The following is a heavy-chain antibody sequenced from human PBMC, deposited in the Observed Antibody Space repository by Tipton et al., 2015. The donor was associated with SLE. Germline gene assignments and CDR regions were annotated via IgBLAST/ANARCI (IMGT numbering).Heavy chain of an antibody. CDR1: GFTFTTHA. CDR3: ARGHRGAYQFHGLDV. CDR2: ISGYNGNT. D-gene: IGHD1-26*01. J-gene: IGHJ6*02. Sequence: SCAAFGFTFTTHAMHWVRQAPGKGLEWMGWISGYNGNTNYAQKFQDRVTMTIDTSTSTVYMELRSLRSDDTAVYYCARGHRGAYQFHGLDVWGQGATVTVSS. V-gene: IGHV1-18*01.